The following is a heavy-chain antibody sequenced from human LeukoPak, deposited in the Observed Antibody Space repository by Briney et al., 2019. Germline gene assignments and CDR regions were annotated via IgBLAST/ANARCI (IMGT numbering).Heavy chain of an antibody. CDR1: GGSISSSGYY. Sequence: PSETLSLTCTVSGGSISSSGYYWSWIRQHPGKGLEWIGFIYYSGGTYYNPSLKSRVTISADKSKNQFSLKLSSVTAADTAVYCCARGDYDILSGYYVGYFVYWGQGTLVTVSS. CDR3: ARGDYDILSGYYVGYFVY. J-gene: IGHJ4*02. D-gene: IGHD3-9*01. CDR2: IYYSGGT. V-gene: IGHV4-31*03.